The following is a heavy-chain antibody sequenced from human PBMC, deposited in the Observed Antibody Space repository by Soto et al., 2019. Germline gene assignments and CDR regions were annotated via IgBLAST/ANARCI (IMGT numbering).Heavy chain of an antibody. D-gene: IGHD3-16*01. CDR2: MDQDGSET. CDR1: GFTFSTYW. V-gene: IGHV3-7*01. Sequence: EVQLVESGGGLVQPGGSLRLSCAASGFTFSTYWMTWVRQPPGKGLEWVANMDQDGSETYYVDSVRGRFTVSRDNAKNSLYLKMNCRRVEDRAVYYCVCGGNFFIYGGQGTLVTVPP. CDR3: VCGGNFFIY. J-gene: IGHJ4*02.